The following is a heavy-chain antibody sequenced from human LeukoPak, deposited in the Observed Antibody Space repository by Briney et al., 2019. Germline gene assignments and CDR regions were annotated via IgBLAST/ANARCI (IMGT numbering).Heavy chain of an antibody. D-gene: IGHD3-22*01. V-gene: IGHV3-64*01. CDR2: ISSNGGST. Sequence: PGGSLRLSCAASGFTFSSYAMHWVRQAPGKGLEYVSAISSNGGSTYYANSVKGRFTISRDNSKNTLYLQVGSLRAEDMAVYYCARARNYYDSNGYPYYWGQGTLVTVSS. CDR1: GFTFSSYA. J-gene: IGHJ4*02. CDR3: ARARNYYDSNGYPYY.